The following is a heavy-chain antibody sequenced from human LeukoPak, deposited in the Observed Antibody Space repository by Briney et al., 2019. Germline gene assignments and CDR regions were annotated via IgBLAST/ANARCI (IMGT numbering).Heavy chain of an antibody. Sequence: GESLNISCKASGYTFTNYWIGWVRQMPGKGLEWMGIIYPGDSGTRYSPSSQGQVTISADKSISTAYLQWSSLKASDTAMYYCARRAAYCTGGTCYAEYFQHWGQGTLVTVSS. CDR3: ARRAAYCTGGTCYAEYFQH. V-gene: IGHV5-51*01. D-gene: IGHD2-15*01. J-gene: IGHJ1*01. CDR1: GYTFTNYW. CDR2: IYPGDSGT.